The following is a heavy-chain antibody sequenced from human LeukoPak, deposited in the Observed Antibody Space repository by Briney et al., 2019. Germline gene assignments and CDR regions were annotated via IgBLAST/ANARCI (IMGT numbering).Heavy chain of an antibody. CDR1: GFTVSSNY. J-gene: IGHJ6*02. CDR2: IYSGGST. CDR3: ARGGGDYYYGMDV. D-gene: IGHD1-26*01. V-gene: IGHV3-53*01. Sequence: HPGGSLRLSCAASGFTVSSNYMSWVRQAPGKGLEWVSVIYSGGSTYYADSVKGRFTISRDNSKNTLYLQMNSLRAEDTAVYYCARGGGDYYYGMDVWGQGTTVTVSS.